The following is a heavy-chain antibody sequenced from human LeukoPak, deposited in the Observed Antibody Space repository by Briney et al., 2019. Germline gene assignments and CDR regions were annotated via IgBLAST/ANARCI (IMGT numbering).Heavy chain of an antibody. CDR2: IYSGGST. V-gene: IGHV3-53*01. CDR3: ARSSLMVTFGGVIAQDGMDV. D-gene: IGHD3-16*02. J-gene: IGHJ6*02. Sequence: GGSLRLSCVASGITFSTYAMSWVRQAPGKGLEWVSVIYSGGSTYYADSVKGRFTISRDNSKNTLYLQMNSLRAEDTAVYYCARSSLMVTFGGVIAQDGMDVWGQGTTVTVSS. CDR1: GITFSTYA.